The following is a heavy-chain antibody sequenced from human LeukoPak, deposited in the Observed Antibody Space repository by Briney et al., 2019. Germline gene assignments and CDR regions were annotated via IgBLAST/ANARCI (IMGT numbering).Heavy chain of an antibody. CDR2: VDPEDGET. CDR3: ATALSGNAVGY. D-gene: IGHD5-12*01. Sequence: MGLVDPEDGETIYAEKFQGRVTITADTSTDTAYMELSSLRSEDTAVYYCATALSGNAVGYWGQGTLVTVSS. J-gene: IGHJ4*02. V-gene: IGHV1-69-2*01.